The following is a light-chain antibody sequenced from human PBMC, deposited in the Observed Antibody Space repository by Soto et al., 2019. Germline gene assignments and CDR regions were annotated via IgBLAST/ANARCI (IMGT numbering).Light chain of an antibody. V-gene: IGKV1-27*01. Sequence: DIQMTQSPSSLSVSVGDRVTITCRASAGISSYLAWYQQQPGKVPKLLIYAASTLQAGVPPRFSGSGSGTDFTLTISSLQPEDVATYYCQNYNSAPFTFGPGTKVEIK. CDR1: AGISSY. CDR3: QNYNSAPFT. CDR2: AAS. J-gene: IGKJ3*01.